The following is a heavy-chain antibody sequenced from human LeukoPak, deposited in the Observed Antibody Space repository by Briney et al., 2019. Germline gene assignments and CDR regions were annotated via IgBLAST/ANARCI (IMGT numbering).Heavy chain of an antibody. CDR2: IYYSGNT. CDR1: GGSISNYF. J-gene: IGHJ4*02. D-gene: IGHD6-6*01. V-gene: IGHV4-59*01. Sequence: SETLSLTCTVSGGSISNYFWIWIRQPPGKGLEWIGYIYYSGNTNSNPSLRSRVTISVDTSKNQFSLKLRSVTAADTAVYYCAGAREFSSSSGRAYYFDFWGQGTLVTVSS. CDR3: AGAREFSSSSGRAYYFDF.